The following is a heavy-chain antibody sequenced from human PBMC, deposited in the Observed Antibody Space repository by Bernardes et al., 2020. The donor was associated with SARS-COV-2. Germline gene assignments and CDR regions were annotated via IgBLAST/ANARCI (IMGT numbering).Heavy chain of an antibody. Sequence: GGSLRLSCAASGFTFSSYGMHWVRQAPGKGLEWVAVISYDGSNKYYADSVKGRFTISRDNSKNTLYLQMNSLRAEDTAVYYCAKDWGVYCSGGSCYSGLFDYWGQGTLVTVSS. D-gene: IGHD2-15*01. CDR2: ISYDGSNK. CDR1: GFTFSSYG. J-gene: IGHJ4*02. CDR3: AKDWGVYCSGGSCYSGLFDY. V-gene: IGHV3-30*18.